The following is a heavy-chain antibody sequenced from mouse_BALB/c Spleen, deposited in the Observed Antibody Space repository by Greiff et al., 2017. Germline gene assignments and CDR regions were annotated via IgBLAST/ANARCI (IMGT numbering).Heavy chain of an antibody. J-gene: IGHJ2*01. CDR3: ARELGGVFDY. CDR2: INSNGGST. D-gene: IGHD4-1*01. V-gene: IGHV5-6-3*01. Sequence: EVQGVESGGGLVQPGGSLKLSCAASGFTFSSYGMSWVRQTPDKRLELVATINSNGGSTYYPDSVKGRFTISRDNAKNTLYLQMSSLKSEDTAMYYCARELGGVFDYWGQGTTLTVSS. CDR1: GFTFSSYG.